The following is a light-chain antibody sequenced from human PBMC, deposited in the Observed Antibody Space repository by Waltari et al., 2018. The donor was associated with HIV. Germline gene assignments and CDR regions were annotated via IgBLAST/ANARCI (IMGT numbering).Light chain of an antibody. J-gene: IGKJ1*01. CDR2: AAS. CDR3: QQSYTDPRT. CDR1: QNIRSN. V-gene: IGKV1-39*01. Sequence: DIQMTQSPSSLSASVGDRVTITCRASQNIRSNLNWYQQKPGKDPNLLIYAASSLQSGVPSRFSDSGSGTDFTLTISSLQPEDFATYHCQQSYTDPRTFGQGTKV.